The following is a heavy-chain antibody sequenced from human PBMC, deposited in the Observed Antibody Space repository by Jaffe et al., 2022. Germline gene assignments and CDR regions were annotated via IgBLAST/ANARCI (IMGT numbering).Heavy chain of an antibody. CDR3: AREPPSWDCSGGSCYPDY. CDR1: GFTFSSYW. J-gene: IGHJ4*02. D-gene: IGHD2-15*01. Sequence: EVQLVESGGGLVQPGGSLRLSCAASGFTFSSYWMSWVRQAPGKGLEWVANIKQDGSEKYYVDSVKGRFTISRDNAKNSLYLQMNSLRAEDTAVYYCAREPPSWDCSGGSCYPDYWGQGTLVTVSS. V-gene: IGHV3-7*05. CDR2: IKQDGSEK.